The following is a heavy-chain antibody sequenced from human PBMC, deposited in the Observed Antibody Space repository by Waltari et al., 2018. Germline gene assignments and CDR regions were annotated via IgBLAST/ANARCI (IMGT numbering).Heavy chain of an antibody. CDR3: ARDLDCTVTTCERDDGFDL. D-gene: IGHD2-21*02. Sequence: DVELVESGGGLVKPGGSLRLSCAASGFTFNIYSMNWVRQAPGKGLEWVASRSSMSIYIVYADSVKGRFTISRDNAKNSLYLQMDSLRAEDTAVYYCARDLDCTVTTCERDDGFDLWGQGTVVTVSS. CDR2: RSSMSIYI. J-gene: IGHJ3*01. CDR1: GFTFNIYS. V-gene: IGHV3-21*01.